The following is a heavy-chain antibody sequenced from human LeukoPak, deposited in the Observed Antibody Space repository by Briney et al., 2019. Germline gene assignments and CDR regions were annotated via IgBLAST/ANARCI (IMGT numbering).Heavy chain of an antibody. J-gene: IGHJ4*02. CDR1: GFTFSSYG. D-gene: IGHD2-2*01. CDR3: ARDSIVVVPAAYFDY. CDR2: ISYDGSNK. V-gene: IGHV3-30*03. Sequence: GGSLRLSCAASGFTFSSYGMHWVRQAPGKGLEWVAVISYDGSNKYYADSVKGRFTISRDNSKNTLYLQMNSLRAEDTAVYYCARDSIVVVPAAYFDYWGQGTLVTVSS.